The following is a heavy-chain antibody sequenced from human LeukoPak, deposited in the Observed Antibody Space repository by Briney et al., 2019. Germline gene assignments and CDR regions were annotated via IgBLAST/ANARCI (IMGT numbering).Heavy chain of an antibody. Sequence: GGSLRLSCAASGFTFSSYGMHWVRQAPGKGLEWVAFIRYDGSNKYYADSVKGRFTISRDNAKNSLYLQMNSLRAEDTAVYYSARGSRGNYDYWGQGTLVTVSS. J-gene: IGHJ4*02. CDR1: GFTFSSYG. CDR3: ARGSRGNYDY. D-gene: IGHD5-24*01. V-gene: IGHV3-30*02. CDR2: IRYDGSNK.